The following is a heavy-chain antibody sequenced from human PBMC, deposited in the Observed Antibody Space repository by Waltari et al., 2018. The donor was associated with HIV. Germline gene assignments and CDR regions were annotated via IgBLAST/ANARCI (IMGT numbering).Heavy chain of an antibody. Sequence: QVQLVESGGGVVQPGRSLRLSCAASGSSFSSEAMHWVRQAPGKGLEWVAAISYDGRNKFYADSVKGRCTISRDNSKNTVYVEMSSLSPEDTAVYFCARDAAPPEYWGQGTLVTVSS. CDR1: GSSFSSEA. J-gene: IGHJ4*02. V-gene: IGHV3-30*04. CDR3: ARDAAPPEY. CDR2: ISYDGRNK.